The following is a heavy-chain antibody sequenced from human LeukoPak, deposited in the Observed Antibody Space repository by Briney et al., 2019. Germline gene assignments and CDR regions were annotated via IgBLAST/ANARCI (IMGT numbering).Heavy chain of an antibody. CDR1: GYTFTSYG. Sequence: GASVKVSCKASGYTFTSYGISWVRQAPGQGLEWMGIINPSGGSTSYAQKFQGRVTMTRDTSTSTVYMELSSLRSEDTAVYYCARAGYGDYYEPFDYWGQGTLVTVSS. D-gene: IGHD4-17*01. V-gene: IGHV1-46*01. CDR2: INPSGGST. CDR3: ARAGYGDYYEPFDY. J-gene: IGHJ4*02.